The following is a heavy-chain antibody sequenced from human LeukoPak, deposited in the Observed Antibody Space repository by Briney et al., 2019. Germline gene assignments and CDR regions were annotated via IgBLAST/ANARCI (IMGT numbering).Heavy chain of an antibody. D-gene: IGHD6-6*01. V-gene: IGHV1-8*01. CDR2: MNPNSGNT. Sequence: GASVKVSCKASGYTCTSYDINWVRQATGQGLGWMGWMNPNSGNTGYAQKFQGRVTTTRNTSISTAYMELSSLRSEDTAVYYCARRIAARRVHAFDIWGQGTMVTVSS. J-gene: IGHJ3*02. CDR1: GYTCTSYD. CDR3: ARRIAARRVHAFDI.